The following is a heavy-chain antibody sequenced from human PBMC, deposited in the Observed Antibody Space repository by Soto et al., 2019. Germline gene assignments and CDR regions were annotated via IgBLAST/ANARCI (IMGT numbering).Heavy chain of an antibody. Sequence: QITLKESGPTLVKPTQTLTLTCTSSGFSLATSGGGVGGIRQPPGKALEWLALIYWDDDKRYSPSLKSRPTITKDTSKNQVVLTMTNMDPADTATYFGAHRTTTVTWWFDPWGQGTLVTVSS. CDR2: IYWDDDK. CDR1: GFSLATSGGG. J-gene: IGHJ5*02. CDR3: AHRTTTVTWWFDP. V-gene: IGHV2-5*02. D-gene: IGHD4-17*01.